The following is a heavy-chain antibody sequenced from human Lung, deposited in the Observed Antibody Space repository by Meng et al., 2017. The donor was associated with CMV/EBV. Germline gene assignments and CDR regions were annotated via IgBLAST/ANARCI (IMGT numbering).Heavy chain of an antibody. CDR1: GFTFSSYS. CDR3: ARCQLAEDYYGMDV. J-gene: IGHJ6*02. V-gene: IGHV3-21*01. CDR2: ISSSSSYI. D-gene: IGHD2-2*01. Sequence: GGXXRLSCAASGFTFSSYSMNWVRQAPGKGLEWVSSISSSSSYIYYADSVKGRFTISRDNAKNSLYLQMNSLRAEDTAVYYCARCQLAEDYYGMDVWGQGXTVTVSS.